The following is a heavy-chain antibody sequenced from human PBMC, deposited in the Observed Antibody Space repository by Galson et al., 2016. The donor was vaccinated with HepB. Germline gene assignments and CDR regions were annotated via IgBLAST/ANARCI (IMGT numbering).Heavy chain of an antibody. V-gene: IGHV3-21*01. J-gene: IGHJ5*01. Sequence: SLRLSCAASGFTFSRYSMNWVRQAPGKGLEWVSYISGGGTYIYYADSMKGRITISRDNAKSSVYLQMNSLRAEDTAVYYCARAQPPSNWFDSWGQGTLVTVSS. CDR1: GFTFSRYS. CDR3: ARAQPPSNWFDS. CDR2: ISGGGTYI.